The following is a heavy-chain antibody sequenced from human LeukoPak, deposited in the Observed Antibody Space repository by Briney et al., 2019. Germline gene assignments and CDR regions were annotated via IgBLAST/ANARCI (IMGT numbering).Heavy chain of an antibody. CDR2: ISSSGSTI. CDR3: AREAYYDSSGYYSYYFDY. V-gene: IGHV3-11*04. CDR1: GFTFSDYY. D-gene: IGHD3-22*01. Sequence: PGGSLRLSCAASGFTFSDYYMSWIRQAPGKGLEWVSYISSSGSTIYYADSVKGRFTISRDNAKNSLYLQMNSLRAEDTAVYYCAREAYYDSSGYYSYYFDYWGQGTLVTVSS. J-gene: IGHJ4*02.